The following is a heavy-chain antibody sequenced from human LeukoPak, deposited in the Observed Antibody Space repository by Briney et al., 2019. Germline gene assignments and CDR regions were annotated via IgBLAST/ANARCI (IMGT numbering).Heavy chain of an antibody. D-gene: IGHD3-22*01. CDR3: AKDKARDYYDSSGYQFYYYYYYMDV. J-gene: IGHJ6*03. CDR1: GFTFDDYA. CDR2: ISWDGGST. V-gene: IGHV3-43D*03. Sequence: TGGSLRLSCAASGFTFDDYAMHWVRQAPGKGLEWVSLISWDGGSTYYADSVKGRFIISRDNSKNSLYLQMNSLRAEDTALYYCAKDKARDYYDSSGYQFYYYYYYMDVWGKGTTVTVSS.